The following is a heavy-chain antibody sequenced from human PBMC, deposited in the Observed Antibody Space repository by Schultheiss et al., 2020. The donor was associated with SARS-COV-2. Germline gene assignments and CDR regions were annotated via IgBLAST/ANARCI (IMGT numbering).Heavy chain of an antibody. CDR3: AREATGTYYYYYMDV. J-gene: IGHJ6*03. D-gene: IGHD1-1*01. V-gene: IGHV3-48*02. Sequence: GGSLRLSCAASGFTFSSYSMNWVRQAPGKGLEWVSYISSSSSTIYYADSVKGRFTISRDNAKNSLYLLMNSLRDEDTAVYYCAREATGTYYYYYMDVWGKGTTVTVSS. CDR1: GFTFSSYS. CDR2: ISSSSSTI.